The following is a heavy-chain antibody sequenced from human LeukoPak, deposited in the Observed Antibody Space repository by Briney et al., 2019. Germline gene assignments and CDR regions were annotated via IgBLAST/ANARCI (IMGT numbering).Heavy chain of an antibody. Sequence: ASVKVSCKASVYTFTNYAMNWVRQAPGQGLEWMGWIHPSTGNPTYAQDFTGRFVFSLDTSVSTTYLQISSLKAEDTAVYYCARAYQRLGQLSLPDYWGQGTLVTVSS. CDR3: ARAYQRLGQLSLPDY. V-gene: IGHV7-4-1*02. CDR2: IHPSTGNP. CDR1: VYTFTNYA. D-gene: IGHD3-16*02. J-gene: IGHJ4*02.